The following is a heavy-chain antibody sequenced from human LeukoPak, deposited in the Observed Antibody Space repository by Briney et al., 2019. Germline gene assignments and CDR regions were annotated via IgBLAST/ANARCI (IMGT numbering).Heavy chain of an antibody. J-gene: IGHJ4*02. V-gene: IGHV1-8*01. CDR1: GYTFTSYD. CDR3: AKDRISSIAARPTAFDY. CDR2: MNPNSGNT. D-gene: IGHD6-6*01. Sequence: ASVKVSCKASGYTFTSYDINWVRQATGQGLEWMGWMNPNSGNTGYAQKFQGRVTMTRNTSISTAYMELSSLRSEDTALYYCAKDRISSIAARPTAFDYWGQGTLVTVSS.